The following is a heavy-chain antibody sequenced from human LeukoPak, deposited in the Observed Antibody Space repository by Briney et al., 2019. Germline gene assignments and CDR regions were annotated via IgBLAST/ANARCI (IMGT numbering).Heavy chain of an antibody. CDR2: IYYSGST. J-gene: IGHJ6*02. CDR1: GGSISSSSYY. Sequence: SETLSLTCTVSGGSISSSSYYWSWIRQPPGKGLEWIGYIYYSGSTNYNPSLKSRVTISVDTSKNQFSLKLSSVTAADTAVYYCARGRGGSYSASYYYYGMDVWGQGTTVTVSS. V-gene: IGHV4-61*01. CDR3: ARGRGGSYSASYYYYGMDV. D-gene: IGHD1-26*01.